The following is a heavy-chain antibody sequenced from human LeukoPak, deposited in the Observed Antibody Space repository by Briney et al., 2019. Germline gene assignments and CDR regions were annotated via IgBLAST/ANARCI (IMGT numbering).Heavy chain of an antibody. J-gene: IGHJ3*02. V-gene: IGHV3-21*01. CDR1: GFSFSSYT. D-gene: IGHD3-22*01. CDR3: AGRITMLVTDAFDI. CDR2: LSSTSSDK. Sequence: GGSLRLSCAASGFSFSSYTMNWVRQAPGKGLEWVSSLSSTSSDKRYAESVTGRFTISRDNAKNSLYLQMNSLRAEDTAVYYCAGRITMLVTDAFDIWGQGTMVTVSS.